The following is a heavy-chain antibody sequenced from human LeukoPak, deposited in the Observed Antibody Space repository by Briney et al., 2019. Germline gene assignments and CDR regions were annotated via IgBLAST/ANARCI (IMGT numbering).Heavy chain of an antibody. CDR2: MNPNSGNT. J-gene: IGHJ4*02. CDR1: GYTFTSYD. D-gene: IGHD4-17*01. CDR3: ARGRAFSYGDYRSDY. V-gene: IGHV1-8*01. Sequence: ASVTVSFTASGYTFTSYDIDWVRQAPGQGLEWMGWMNPNSGNTGYAQKFQGRVTMTRNTSISTAYMELSSLRSEDTAVYYCARGRAFSYGDYRSDYWGQGTLVTVSS.